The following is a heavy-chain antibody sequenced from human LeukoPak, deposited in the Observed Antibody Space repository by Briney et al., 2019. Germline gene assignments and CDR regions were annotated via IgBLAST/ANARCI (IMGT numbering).Heavy chain of an antibody. CDR3: AKDGYSSGWYGRGYFDY. D-gene: IGHD6-19*01. Sequence: PGGSLRLSCAASGFTFSSYWMSWVRQAPGKGLEWVANIKQDGSEKYYVDSVKGRFTISRDNAKNSLYLQMNSLRAEDTAVYYCAKDGYSSGWYGRGYFDYWGQGTLVTVSS. CDR1: GFTFSSYW. CDR2: IKQDGSEK. J-gene: IGHJ4*02. V-gene: IGHV3-7*01.